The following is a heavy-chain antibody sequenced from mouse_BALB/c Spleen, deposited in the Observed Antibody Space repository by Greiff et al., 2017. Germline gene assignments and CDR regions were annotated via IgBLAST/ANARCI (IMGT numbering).Heavy chain of an antibody. J-gene: IGHJ2*01. D-gene: IGHD1-1*01. Sequence: EVQGVESGGGLVQPGGSLRLSCATSGFTFTDYYMSWVRQPPGKALEWLGFIRNKANGYTTEYSASVKGRFTISRDNSQSILYLQMNTLRAEDSATYYCARDPNYYGSSYVFFDYWGQGTTLTVSS. CDR1: GFTFTDYY. V-gene: IGHV7-3*02. CDR2: IRNKANGYTT. CDR3: ARDPNYYGSSYVFFDY.